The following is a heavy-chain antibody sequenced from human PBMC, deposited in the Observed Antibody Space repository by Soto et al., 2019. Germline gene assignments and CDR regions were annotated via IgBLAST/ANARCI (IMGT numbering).Heavy chain of an antibody. Sequence: SETLSLTCAVYGASLSDNYCNWLRQPPGKGLEWIGEINHSGNTNYNPSLRSRVTRSIDTSKNQLSLNLKVSGVSAADTAVYYCATSQKGYNWNYFDHWGQGALVTVSS. D-gene: IGHD1-20*01. CDR2: INHSGNT. CDR3: ATSQKGYNWNYFDH. CDR1: GASLSDNY. J-gene: IGHJ4*02. V-gene: IGHV4-34*01.